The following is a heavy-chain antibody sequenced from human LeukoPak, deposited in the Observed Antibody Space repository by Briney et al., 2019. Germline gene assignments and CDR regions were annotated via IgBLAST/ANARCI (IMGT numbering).Heavy chain of an antibody. D-gene: IGHD1-26*01. Sequence: GGSLRLSCAASGFTFTDYGMSWVRQAPGKGLEWVSVISGTDGNTDYADSVKGRFTISRDNSKNTLYLQMNSLRAEDTAVYYCAKDGSYYNFDSWGQGTLVTVSS. V-gene: IGHV3-23*01. CDR1: GFTFTDYG. J-gene: IGHJ4*02. CDR3: AKDGSYYNFDS. CDR2: ISGTDGNT.